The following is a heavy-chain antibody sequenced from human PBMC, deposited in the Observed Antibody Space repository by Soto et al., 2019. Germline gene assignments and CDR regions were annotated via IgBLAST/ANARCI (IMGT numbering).Heavy chain of an antibody. CDR3: ARDYSLYSSSSGITDY. D-gene: IGHD6-6*01. J-gene: IGHJ4*02. V-gene: IGHV3-21*01. Sequence: GGSLRLSCAASGFTFSSYSMNWVRQAPGKGLEWVSSISSSSSYIYYADSVKGRFTISRDNAKNSLYLQMNSLRAEDTAVYYCARDYSLYSSSSGITDYWGQGTLVTVSS. CDR1: GFTFSSYS. CDR2: ISSSSSYI.